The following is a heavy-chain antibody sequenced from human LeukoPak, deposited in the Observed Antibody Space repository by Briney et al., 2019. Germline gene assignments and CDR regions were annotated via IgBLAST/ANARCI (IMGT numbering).Heavy chain of an antibody. V-gene: IGHV3-7*03. CDR1: GFTFSSFW. CDR2: IKQDGSEK. D-gene: IGHD5-24*01. CDR3: ATGRQMGY. Sequence: GGSLRLSCAVSGFTFSSFWVSWVRQAPGKGLEWVANIKQDGSEKYYVDSVKGRFTISRDNAKNSLFLQMNSLRAEDTAVYYCATGRQMGYWGQGTLVTVSS. J-gene: IGHJ4*02.